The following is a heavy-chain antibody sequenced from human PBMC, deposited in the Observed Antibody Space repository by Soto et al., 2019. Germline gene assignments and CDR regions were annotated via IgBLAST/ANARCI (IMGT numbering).Heavy chain of an antibody. CDR2: IEPSDSYT. J-gene: IGHJ6*04. CDR1: GYSFTSYW. Sequence: LGESLKISCKGSGYSFTSYWISWVRQMPGKGLEWMGRIEPSDSYTNYSPSFQGHVTISADKSISTAYLQWSSLKASDTAMYYCARQFPSSSYGMDVWGKGTTVTVSS. CDR3: ARQFPSSSYGMDV. D-gene: IGHD2-21*01. V-gene: IGHV5-10-1*01.